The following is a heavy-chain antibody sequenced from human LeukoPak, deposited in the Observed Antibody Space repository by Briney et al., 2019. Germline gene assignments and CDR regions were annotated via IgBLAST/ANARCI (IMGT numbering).Heavy chain of an antibody. D-gene: IGHD3-10*01. CDR1: GFTFSSYG. CDR2: IWYDGSNK. CDR3: ARVRVRGVMVYYYGMDV. Sequence: GRSLRLSCAASGFTFSSYGMHWVRQAPGKGLEWVAIIWYDGSNKYYADSVKGRFTISGDNSKNTLYLQMNSLRAEDTAVYYCARVRVRGVMVYYYGMDVWGKGTTVTVSS. J-gene: IGHJ6*04. V-gene: IGHV3-33*01.